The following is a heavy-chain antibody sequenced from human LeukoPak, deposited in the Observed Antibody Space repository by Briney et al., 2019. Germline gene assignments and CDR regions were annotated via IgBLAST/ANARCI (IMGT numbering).Heavy chain of an antibody. Sequence: PSETLSLTCTVSGGSISSYYWSWIRQPPGKGLEWIGYIYYSGSTNYNPSLKSRVTISVDTSKNQFSLKLSSVTAADTAVYYCARYYYDSSGYYRGAEYYFDYWGQGTLVTVSS. D-gene: IGHD3-22*01. CDR3: ARYYYDSSGYYRGAEYYFDY. CDR1: GGSISSYY. V-gene: IGHV4-59*01. CDR2: IYYSGST. J-gene: IGHJ4*02.